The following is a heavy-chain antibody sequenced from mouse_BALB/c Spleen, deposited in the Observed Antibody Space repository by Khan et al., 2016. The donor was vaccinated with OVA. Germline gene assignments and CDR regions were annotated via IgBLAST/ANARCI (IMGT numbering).Heavy chain of an antibody. CDR3: SIIFYGYDGFAY. CDR2: IWSDGNT. Sequence: VQLQESGPGLVAPSQSLSITCTVSGSASTNYGVSWARQTPGKGLEWLGVIWSDGNTNYHSSLKSRLTIPRDNSKSQVLLTLNSLQTDDTATYYGSIIFYGYDGFAYWGQGTLVTVSA. J-gene: IGHJ3*01. D-gene: IGHD2-2*01. CDR1: GSASTNYG. V-gene: IGHV2-3*01.